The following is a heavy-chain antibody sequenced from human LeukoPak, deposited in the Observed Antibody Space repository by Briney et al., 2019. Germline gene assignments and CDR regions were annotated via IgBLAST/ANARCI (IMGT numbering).Heavy chain of an antibody. V-gene: IGHV3-23*01. CDR1: GFTFSSYA. CDR2: ISGSGGST. Sequence: PGGSLRLSCAASGFTFSSYAMSWVRQAPGKGLEWVSAISGSGGSTYYADSVKGRFTISRDNSKKTLYLQMSSLRAEDTAVYYCARPPTRSSSEYYFDYWGQGTLVTVSS. CDR3: ARPPTRSSSEYYFDY. D-gene: IGHD6-13*01. J-gene: IGHJ4*02.